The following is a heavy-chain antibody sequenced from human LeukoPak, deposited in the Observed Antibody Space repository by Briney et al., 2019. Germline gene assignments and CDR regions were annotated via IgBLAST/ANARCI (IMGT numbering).Heavy chain of an antibody. CDR1: GFNIRNNW. D-gene: IGHD3-9*01. CDR2: INQDEGQK. CDR3: ARDNYDI. V-gene: IGHV3-7*01. J-gene: IGHJ4*02. Sequence: PGGSLRLSCEASGFNIRNNWMSWVRLAPGKGLEYVANINQDEGQKYYVDSVKGRFTISKDTAKNSLNLQMNSLRAEDTAVYYCARDNYDIRGQGTLVTVSS.